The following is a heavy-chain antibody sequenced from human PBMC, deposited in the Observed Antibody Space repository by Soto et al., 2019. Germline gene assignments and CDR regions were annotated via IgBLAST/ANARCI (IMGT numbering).Heavy chain of an antibody. V-gene: IGHV1-8*01. CDR1: GYTFTSYD. Sequence: QVQLVQSGAEVKKPGASVKVSCKASGYTFTSYDINWVRQATGQGLEWMGWMNPNSGNTGYAQKFQGRVTMTRNTSISTAYMELSSVRSEDTAVYYCARVGYYYDSSGYYLSFDYWGQGTLGTVSS. D-gene: IGHD3-22*01. CDR3: ARVGYYYDSSGYYLSFDY. J-gene: IGHJ4*02. CDR2: MNPNSGNT.